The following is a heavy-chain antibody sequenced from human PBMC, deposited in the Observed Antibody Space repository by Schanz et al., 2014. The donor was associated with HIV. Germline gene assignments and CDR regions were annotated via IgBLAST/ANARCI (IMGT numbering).Heavy chain of an antibody. CDR3: ARGVPAHSSGWYLDY. D-gene: IGHD6-19*01. CDR2: IWFDGSNK. V-gene: IGHV3-33*01. CDR1: GFTFSSYG. J-gene: IGHJ4*02. Sequence: QVQLVESGGGVVQPGRSLRLSCAASGFTFSSYGMHWVRQAPGKGLEWVAVIWFDGSNKYYADSVKGRFTISRDSSKNTLYLQMNGLRAEDTAVYYCARGVPAHSSGWYLDYWGQGTLVIVSS.